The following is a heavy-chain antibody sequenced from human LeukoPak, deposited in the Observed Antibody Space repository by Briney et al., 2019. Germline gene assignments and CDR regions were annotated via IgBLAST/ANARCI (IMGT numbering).Heavy chain of an antibody. CDR2: IFYSGST. J-gene: IGHJ4*02. Sequence: SETLSLTCTVSGGSISTSNYYWGWIRQPPGKGLEWIGNIFYSGSTYYSPSLRSRVTISVDTSKNQFSLKLSSVTAADTAVYYCARDGEMATIENYFDYWGQGTLVTVSS. D-gene: IGHD5-24*01. V-gene: IGHV4-39*07. CDR3: ARDGEMATIENYFDY. CDR1: GGSISTSNYY.